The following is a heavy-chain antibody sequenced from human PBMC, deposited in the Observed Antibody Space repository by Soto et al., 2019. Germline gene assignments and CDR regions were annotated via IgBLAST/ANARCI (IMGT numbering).Heavy chain of an antibody. CDR1: GGSFSGYY. J-gene: IGHJ6*03. CDR2: INHSGST. Sequence: SETLSLTCAVYGGSFSGYYWSWIRQPPGKGLERIGQINHSGSTNYNPSLKSRVTISLDTSKNQFSLRVSSVTAADTAVYFCARLQYIRSSSYNNYYMEVWGKGTTVTVSS. V-gene: IGHV4-34*01. D-gene: IGHD6-6*01. CDR3: ARLQYIRSSSYNNYYMEV.